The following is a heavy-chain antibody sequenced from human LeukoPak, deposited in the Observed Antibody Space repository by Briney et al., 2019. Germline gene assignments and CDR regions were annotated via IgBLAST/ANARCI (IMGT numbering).Heavy chain of an antibody. CDR3: ARDRYYVPDY. CDR1: GFTFSSTW. D-gene: IGHD3-10*02. V-gene: IGHV3-74*01. J-gene: IGHJ4*02. Sequence: GGSLRLSCAASGFTFSSTWTHWFRQGAGKGLVWVSRTTSDGRTTIYADSVKGRFTISRDNAKNTLYLQMNSLRAEDTAVYYCARDRYYVPDYWGQGTLVTVSP. CDR2: TTSDGRTT.